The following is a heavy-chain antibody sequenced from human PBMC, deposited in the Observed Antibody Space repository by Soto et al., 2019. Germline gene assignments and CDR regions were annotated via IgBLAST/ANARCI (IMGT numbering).Heavy chain of an antibody. V-gene: IGHV1-2*04. CDR2: INPDTGGT. D-gene: IGHD3-16*01. CDR1: GYTFTGYY. CDR3: ARAVGRYASSWHMGAFYC. Sequence: ASVKVSCKTSGYTFTGYYLHWMRQAPGKGLEWMGWINPDTGGTDLTQKFQGWVTMTRDTSISTAYMELSNVKPDDTAVYYCARAVGRYASSWHMGAFYCWG. J-gene: IGHJ4*01.